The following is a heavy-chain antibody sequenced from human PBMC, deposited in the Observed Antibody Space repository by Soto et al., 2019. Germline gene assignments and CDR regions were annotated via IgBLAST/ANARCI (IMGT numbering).Heavy chain of an antibody. CDR2: ISGSGGST. CDR3: AKASGESYPESRVFDQ. J-gene: IGHJ4*02. CDR1: GFTFSSYA. D-gene: IGHD1-26*01. V-gene: IGHV3-23*01. Sequence: PGGSLRLSCAASGFTFSSYAMSWVRQAPGKGLEWVSAISGSGGSTYYADSVKGRFTISRDNFKNTLYLQMNSLRAEDAAIYYCAKASGESYPESRVFDQWGQGTRVTVSS.